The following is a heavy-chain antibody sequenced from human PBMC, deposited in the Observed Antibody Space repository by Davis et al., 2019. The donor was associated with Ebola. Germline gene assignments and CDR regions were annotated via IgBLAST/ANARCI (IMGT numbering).Heavy chain of an antibody. D-gene: IGHD3-22*01. V-gene: IGHV1-18*04. CDR2: ISAYNGNT. Sequence: ASVKVSCKASGYTFTSYGISWVRQAPGQGLEWMAWISAYNGNTNYAQKLQGRVTMTTDTSTSTAYMELRSLRSDDTAVYYCTRDHSYFDSSGYGANFDYWGQGTLVTVSS. CDR3: TRDHSYFDSSGYGANFDY. CDR1: GYTFTSYG. J-gene: IGHJ4*02.